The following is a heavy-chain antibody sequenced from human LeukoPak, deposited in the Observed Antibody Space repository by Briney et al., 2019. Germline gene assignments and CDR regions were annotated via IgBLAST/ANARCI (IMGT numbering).Heavy chain of an antibody. D-gene: IGHD3-22*01. CDR2: ISYDGSNK. Sequence: GGSLRLSCAASGFTFSSYGMHWVRQAPGKGLEWVAVISYDGSNKYYADSVKGRFTISRDNSKNTLYLQMNSLRAEDTAVYYCAKGYYYDSSGYYYFDYWGQGTLVTVSS. J-gene: IGHJ4*02. CDR1: GFTFSSYG. CDR3: AKGYYYDSSGYYYFDY. V-gene: IGHV3-30*18.